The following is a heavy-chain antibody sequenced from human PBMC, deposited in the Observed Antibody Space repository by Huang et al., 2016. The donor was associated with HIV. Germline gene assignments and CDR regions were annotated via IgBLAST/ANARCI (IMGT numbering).Heavy chain of an antibody. CDR2: IKQDGSET. J-gene: IGHJ5*02. Sequence: EVQLVESGGGLVQPGGSLRLSCAASGFTVSNYWMSWVRQAPGKGLEWVAKIKQDGSETYYVDSVKGRFTISRDNAKNSLYLQMNSLRAEDTTVYYCASQPGPWGQGTLVTVSS. CDR1: GFTVSNYW. CDR3: ASQPGP. V-gene: IGHV3-7*01.